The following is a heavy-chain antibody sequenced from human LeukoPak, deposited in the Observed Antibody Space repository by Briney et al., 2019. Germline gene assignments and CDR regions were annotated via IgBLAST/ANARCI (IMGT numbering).Heavy chain of an antibody. CDR1: GFTFSNAW. J-gene: IGHJ4*02. CDR3: TTEVAAAGQSDY. CDR2: IKSKTDGGTT. V-gene: IGHV3-15*01. Sequence: GGSLRLSCAASGFTFSNAWMSWVRQAPGKGLEWVGRIKSKTDGGTTDYAAPVKGRFTISRDDSKNTLYMQMNGLKTEDTAVYYCTTEVAAAGQSDYWGQGTLVTVSS. D-gene: IGHD6-13*01.